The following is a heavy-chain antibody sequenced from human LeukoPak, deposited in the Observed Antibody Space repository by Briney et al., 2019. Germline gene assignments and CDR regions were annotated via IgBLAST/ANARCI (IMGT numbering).Heavy chain of an antibody. CDR3: ASLVGWYPVSH. CDR1: GFTFSSYS. CDR2: ISSSSSYI. D-gene: IGHD1-26*01. V-gene: IGHV3-21*01. J-gene: IGHJ1*01. Sequence: GGSLRLSCAASGFTFSSYSMNWVRQAPGKGLEWVSSISSSSSYIYYADSVKGRFTISRDNAKNSLYLQMNSLRAEDTAVYYCASLVGWYPVSHWGQGTLLSVSS.